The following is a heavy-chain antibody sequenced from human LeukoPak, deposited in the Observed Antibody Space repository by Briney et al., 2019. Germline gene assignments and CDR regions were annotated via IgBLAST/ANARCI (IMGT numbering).Heavy chain of an antibody. CDR2: ISAYNGNT. CDR1: GYTFTSYG. J-gene: IGHJ6*03. D-gene: IGHD6-13*01. V-gene: IGHV1-18*01. CDR3: ARTISSSWYPYYYYYMDV. Sequence: ASVKVSCKASGYTFTSYGISWVRQAPGQGLEWMGWISAYNGNTNYAQKLQGRVTMTTDTSTSTAYMELRSLRSDDTAVYYCARTISSSWYPYYYYYMDVWGKGTTVTISS.